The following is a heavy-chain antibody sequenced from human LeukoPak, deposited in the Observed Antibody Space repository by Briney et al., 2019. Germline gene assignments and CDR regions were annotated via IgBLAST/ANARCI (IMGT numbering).Heavy chain of an antibody. CDR1: GYTFTSYG. V-gene: IGHV1-18*01. J-gene: IGHJ2*01. Sequence: GASVKVSCKASGYTFTSYGISWVRQAPEQGLEWMGWISAYNGNTNYAQKLQGRVTMTTDTSTSTAYMELRSLRSDDTAVYYCARVGGYYPSHWYFDLWGRGTLVTVSS. D-gene: IGHD3-22*01. CDR3: ARVGGYYPSHWYFDL. CDR2: ISAYNGNT.